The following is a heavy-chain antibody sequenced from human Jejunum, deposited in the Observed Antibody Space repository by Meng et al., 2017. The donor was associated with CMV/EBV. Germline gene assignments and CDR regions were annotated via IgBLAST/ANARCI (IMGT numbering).Heavy chain of an antibody. Sequence: RVQSGGEAKKPGASVKVSSKASGYTFTNYGITWVRQAPGQGLEWMGWINAYNGDTNYAQTLQGRVTMTTDTSTSTAYMELRSLRSDDTAVYYCARVEVGITSGDYWGQGTLVTVSS. CDR1: GYTFTNYG. CDR2: INAYNGDT. J-gene: IGHJ4*02. D-gene: IGHD1-26*01. CDR3: ARVEVGITSGDY. V-gene: IGHV1-18*01.